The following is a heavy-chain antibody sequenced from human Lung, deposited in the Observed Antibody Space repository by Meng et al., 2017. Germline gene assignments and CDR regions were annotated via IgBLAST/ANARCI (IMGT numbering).Heavy chain of an antibody. J-gene: IGHJ2*01. CDR3: ARPKQANWYFDL. D-gene: IGHD1/OR15-1a*01. Sequence: QRQHRCVGLLKSSDTLSPTSAVYGVSFSGYYWSWIRHPAGNGLEWNGEINHSGRTHYNPSLKSRVTISVDTSKNQFSLKLSSVTAADTAVYYCARPKQANWYFDLWGRGTLGTVSS. V-gene: IGHV4-34*01. CDR2: INHSGRT. CDR1: GVSFSGYY.